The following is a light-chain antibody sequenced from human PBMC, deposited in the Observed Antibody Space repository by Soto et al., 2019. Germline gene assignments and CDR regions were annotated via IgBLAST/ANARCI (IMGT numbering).Light chain of an antibody. V-gene: IGKV3D-20*01. CDR1: ERVSSSY. CDR3: QQYNNWPS. J-gene: IGKJ5*01. Sequence: IVLTQSPATMSLSPGERATLSCGASERVSSSYVAWYQMKAGLAPRLLIHDTSTRASGIPDRFRGSKSGTDFTLTIRGLEPEDAALYYCQQYNNWPSFGQGTRLEIK. CDR2: DTS.